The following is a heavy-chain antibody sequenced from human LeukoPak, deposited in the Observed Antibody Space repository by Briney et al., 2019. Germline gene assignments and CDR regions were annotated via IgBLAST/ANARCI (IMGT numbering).Heavy chain of an antibody. CDR3: ARGGAYYMDV. CDR2: MNPSGGST. Sequence: GASVEVSCKASGYTFTSYYMHWVRQAPGQGLEWMAIMNPSGGSTTYAQKFQGRVTMTRDMSTSTVHMELSSLRSEDTAVYYCARGGAYYMDVWGKGTTVTVSS. J-gene: IGHJ6*03. D-gene: IGHD1-26*01. V-gene: IGHV1-46*01. CDR1: GYTFTSYY.